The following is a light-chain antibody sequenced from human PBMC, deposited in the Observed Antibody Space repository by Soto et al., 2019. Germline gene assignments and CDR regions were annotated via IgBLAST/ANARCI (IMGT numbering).Light chain of an antibody. CDR2: AAS. J-gene: IGKJ2*01. CDR3: QQYNDWRQYT. Sequence: EIILTQSPVTLSASPGERATLSCRASQSLNNDLAWYQHKPGQSPRLLIYAASSRATGVPARFSGSGSGTEFTLTISGLQSEDFAVYYCQQYNDWRQYTFGQVTTL. CDR1: QSLNND. V-gene: IGKV3-15*01.